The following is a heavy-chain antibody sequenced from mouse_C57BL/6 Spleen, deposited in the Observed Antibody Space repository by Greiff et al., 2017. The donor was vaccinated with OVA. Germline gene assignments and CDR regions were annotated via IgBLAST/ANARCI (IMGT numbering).Heavy chain of an antibody. D-gene: IGHD1-1*01. CDR3: AREGDYYGSSYPSMDY. J-gene: IGHJ4*01. CDR2: IWSGGST. Sequence: VQLVESGPGLVQPSQSLSITCTVSGFSLTSYGVHWVRQSPGKGLEWLGVIWSGGSTDYNAAFISRLSISKDNSKSQVFFKMNSLQADDTAIYYCAREGDYYGSSYPSMDYWGQGTSVTVSS. CDR1: GFSLTSYG. V-gene: IGHV2-2*01.